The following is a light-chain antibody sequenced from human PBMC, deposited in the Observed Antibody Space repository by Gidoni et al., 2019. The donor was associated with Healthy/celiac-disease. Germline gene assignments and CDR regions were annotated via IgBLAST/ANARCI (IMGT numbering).Light chain of an antibody. CDR2: AAS. J-gene: IGKJ3*01. CDR1: QGISSY. V-gene: IGKV1-9*01. CDR3: QQFNSYPR. Sequence: DIQLTQSPSFLSASVGDRVTITCRASQGISSYLAWYQQKPGKAPKLLIYAASTLQSGVPSRFSGSGSGTEFTLTISSLQPEDFATYYCQQFNSYPRFGPGTKVDIK.